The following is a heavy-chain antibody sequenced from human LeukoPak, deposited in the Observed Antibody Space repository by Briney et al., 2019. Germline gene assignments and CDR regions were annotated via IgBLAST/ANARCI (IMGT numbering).Heavy chain of an antibody. CDR3: AREPLDTNTVILNWDYFDY. D-gene: IGHD4-17*01. V-gene: IGHV1-18*01. J-gene: IGHJ4*02. CDR2: ISAYNGNT. Sequence: ASVKVSCKASGYTFTSYGISWVRQAPGQGLEWMGWISAYNGNTNYAQKLQGRVTMTTDTSTSTAYMELRSLRSDDTAVYYCAREPLDTNTVILNWDYFDYWGQGTLVTVSS. CDR1: GYTFTSYG.